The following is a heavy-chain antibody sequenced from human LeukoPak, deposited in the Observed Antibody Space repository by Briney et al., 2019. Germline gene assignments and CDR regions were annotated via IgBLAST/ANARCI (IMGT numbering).Heavy chain of an antibody. V-gene: IGHV3-30*01. CDR3: ARVPSYSSSSYYYYYYMDV. CDR1: GFTFSSYA. D-gene: IGHD6-6*01. J-gene: IGHJ6*03. Sequence: GGSLRLSCAASGFTFSSYAMHWVRQAPGKGLEWVAVISYDGSNKYYADSVKGRFTISRDNSKNTLYLQMNSLRAEDTAVYYRARVPSYSSSSYYYYYYMDVWGKGTTVTLSS. CDR2: ISYDGSNK.